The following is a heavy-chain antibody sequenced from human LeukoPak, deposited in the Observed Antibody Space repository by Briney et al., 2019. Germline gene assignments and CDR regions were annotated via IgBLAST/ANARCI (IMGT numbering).Heavy chain of an antibody. D-gene: IGHD1-26*01. CDR3: AKHRLWERKGSFFDY. CDR2: ISGSGGST. V-gene: IGHV3-23*01. Sequence: GGSLRLSCAASGFTFSGYAMSWVRQAPGKGLEWVSAISGSGGSTYYADSVKGRFTISRDNSKNTLYLQMNSLRAEDTAVYYCAKHRLWERKGSFFDYWGQGTLVTVSS. J-gene: IGHJ4*02. CDR1: GFTFSGYA.